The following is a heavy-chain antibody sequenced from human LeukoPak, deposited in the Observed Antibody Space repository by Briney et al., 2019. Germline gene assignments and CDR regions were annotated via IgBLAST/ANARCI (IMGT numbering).Heavy chain of an antibody. CDR3: ARDWNYGFDY. CDR1: GFTFSKTW. D-gene: IGHD1-7*01. V-gene: IGHV3-7*01. CDR2: IKVDGSER. Sequence: GGSLRLSFAASGFTFSKTWMSWVRQAPGKGLEWVANIKVDGSERYYVDSVKGRFTISRDNAKNSLYLQMNSLRAEDTAIYYCARDWNYGFDYWGQGTLVTVSS. J-gene: IGHJ4*02.